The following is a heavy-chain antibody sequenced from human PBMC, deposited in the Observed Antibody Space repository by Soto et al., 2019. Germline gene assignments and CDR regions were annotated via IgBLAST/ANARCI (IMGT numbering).Heavy chain of an antibody. CDR3: AKVSGRDSYCQRFDY. V-gene: IGHV3-30*18. CDR2: ISYDGSNK. D-gene: IGHD5-18*01. CDR1: GFTFSSYG. Sequence: QVPLVESGGCVVQPGRSLRLSCAASGFTFSSYGMHWVRQAPGKGLEWVAVISYDGSNKDYADSVKGRFTISRDNSKNTLYLQMNSLRAEATAVYYCAKVSGRDSYCQRFDYWGQGTLVTVSS. J-gene: IGHJ4*02.